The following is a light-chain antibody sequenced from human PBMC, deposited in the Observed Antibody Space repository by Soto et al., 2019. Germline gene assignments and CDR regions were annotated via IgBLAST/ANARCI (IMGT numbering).Light chain of an antibody. Sequence: DIQMTQSPSSLSASVGDRITIPCRASQSISKYLNWYQHKPGKAPNLLIYATSNLQSGVPSRFSGSGSGTDFTLTISSLQPEDFATYYCQQSYTIPLAFGGGTKVDIK. J-gene: IGKJ4*01. CDR3: QQSYTIPLA. V-gene: IGKV1-39*01. CDR2: ATS. CDR1: QSISKY.